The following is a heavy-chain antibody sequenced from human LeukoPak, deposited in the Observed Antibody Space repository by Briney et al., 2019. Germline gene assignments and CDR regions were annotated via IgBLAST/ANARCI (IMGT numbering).Heavy chain of an antibody. J-gene: IGHJ6*02. CDR2: ISYDGSNK. Sequence: GGSLRLSCAASGFTFSSYAMHWVRQAPGKGLEWVAVISYDGSNKYYADSVKGRFTTSRDNSKNTLYLQMNSLRAEDTAVYYCARDLRPQRFLGWWLKNYYGMDVWGQGTTVTVSS. D-gene: IGHD3-3*01. CDR3: ARDLRPQRFLGWWLKNYYGMDV. CDR1: GFTFSSYA. V-gene: IGHV3-30-3*01.